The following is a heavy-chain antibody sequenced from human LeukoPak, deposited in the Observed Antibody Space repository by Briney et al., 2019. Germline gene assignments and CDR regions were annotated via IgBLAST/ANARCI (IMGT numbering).Heavy chain of an antibody. J-gene: IGHJ6*03. V-gene: IGHV3-21*04. CDR1: GITFNSYI. CDR3: ARAPDYGSGSYYHYYYYMDV. Sequence: PGGSLRLSCADSGITFNSYIMNWVRQAPGKGLEWVSSISSSSSYIYYADSVRGRFTISRDNAKNPLYLQMNSLRAEDTAVYYCARAPDYGSGSYYHYYYYMDVWGKGTTVTISS. CDR2: ISSSSSYI. D-gene: IGHD3-10*01.